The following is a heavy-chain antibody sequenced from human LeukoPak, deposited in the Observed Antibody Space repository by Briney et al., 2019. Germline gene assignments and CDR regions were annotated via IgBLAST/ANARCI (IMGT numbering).Heavy chain of an antibody. Sequence: GGSLRLSCAASGFTFSSYGMHWVRQAPGKGLEWVAVISYDGSNKYYADSVKGRFTISRDNSKNTLYLQMNSLRAEDTAVYYCAREGATMVRGVIPYWGQGTLVTVSS. D-gene: IGHD3-10*01. CDR2: ISYDGSNK. CDR1: GFTFSSYG. J-gene: IGHJ4*02. V-gene: IGHV3-30*03. CDR3: AREGATMVRGVIPY.